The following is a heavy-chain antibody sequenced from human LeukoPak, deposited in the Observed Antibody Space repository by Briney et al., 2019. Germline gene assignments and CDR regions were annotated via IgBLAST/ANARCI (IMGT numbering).Heavy chain of an antibody. D-gene: IGHD6-19*01. J-gene: IGHJ4*02. CDR2: IIPIFGTA. CDR1: GGTSSSSA. Sequence: SVKVSCKASGGTSSSSAISWVRQAPGQGLEWMGRIIPIFGTANYAQKFQGRVTITTDESTSTAYMELSSLRSEETAVYYSARHRAYSRGWYVRGYFDYWGQGTLVTVSS. V-gene: IGHV1-69*05. CDR3: ARHRAYSRGWYVRGYFDY.